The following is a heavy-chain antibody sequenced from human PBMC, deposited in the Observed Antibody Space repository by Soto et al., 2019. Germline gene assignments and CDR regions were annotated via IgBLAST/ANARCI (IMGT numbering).Heavy chain of an antibody. CDR1: GFTFSSYA. D-gene: IGHD6-13*01. CDR2: ISGSGFNT. CDR3: AKDVRGQQLVPDGMDV. V-gene: IGHV3-23*01. Sequence: PGGSLRLSCAASGFTFSSYAMTWVRQAPGKWLEWVSAISGSGFNTYYGDSVKGRFTISRDNSKNTLNLQMNSLRAEDSAVYYCAKDVRGQQLVPDGMDVWGQGXTVTVYS. J-gene: IGHJ6*02.